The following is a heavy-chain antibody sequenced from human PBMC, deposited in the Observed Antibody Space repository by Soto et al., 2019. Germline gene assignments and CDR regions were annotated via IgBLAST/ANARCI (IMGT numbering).Heavy chain of an antibody. J-gene: IGHJ4*02. Sequence: QVHLQQWGAELLKPSETLSLTCAVYGESFSGYYWTWIRQPPGEGLEWIGEITRSGSTNYNPSLKSRVNISADTSKNPVSLHLTSVPAADTAVYYCARAAIRGHQVGGQAPTSQTLDYWGQGTLVTVSS. CDR3: ARAAIRGHQVGGQAPTSQTLDY. CDR2: ITRSGST. V-gene: IGHV4-34*01. D-gene: IGHD1-26*01. CDR1: GESFSGYY.